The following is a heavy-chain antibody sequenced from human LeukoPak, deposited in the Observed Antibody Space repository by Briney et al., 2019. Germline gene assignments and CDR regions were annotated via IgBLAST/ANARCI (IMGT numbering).Heavy chain of an antibody. CDR1: GXTFSSYA. J-gene: IGHJ4*02. CDR3: AKDRTYYYDSSGYLLDY. Sequence: GGSLRLSCAASGXTFSSYAMSWVLQAPGKGQEWVSAISGSGGSTYYADSVKGRFTISRDNSKNTLYLQMNSLRAEDTAVYYCAKDRTYYYDSSGYLLDYWGQGTLVTVSS. D-gene: IGHD3-22*01. CDR2: ISGSGGST. V-gene: IGHV3-23*01.